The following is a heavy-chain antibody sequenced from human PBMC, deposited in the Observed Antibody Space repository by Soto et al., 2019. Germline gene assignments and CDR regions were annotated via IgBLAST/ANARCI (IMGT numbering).Heavy chain of an antibody. Sequence: EVQLVQSGAEVKKPGESLKISCKGSGYTFATYWIAWVRQLSGKGLEWMGIISPDDSNVIYSPSFQGQVTISADKSITTAYLQWSSLKASDTAMYYCAREVGGTLVYFDYWGQGALVTVSS. CDR3: AREVGGTLVYFDY. CDR1: GYTFATYW. J-gene: IGHJ4*02. V-gene: IGHV5-51*01. CDR2: ISPDDSNV. D-gene: IGHD1-26*01.